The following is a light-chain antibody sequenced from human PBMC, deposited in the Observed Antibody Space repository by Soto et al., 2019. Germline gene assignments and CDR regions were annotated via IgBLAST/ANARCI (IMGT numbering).Light chain of an antibody. V-gene: IGKV3-20*01. CDR2: GAS. CDR1: QSVSSSF. CDR3: QQYTEWPPWT. Sequence: EIVLTQSPGTLSLSPGERATLSCRASQSVSSSFLAWYQQKVGQAPRLLIYGASSRATGIPDRFSGSGSGTDFTLTISRLEPEDFAIYYCQQYTEWPPWTFGQGTKVEIK. J-gene: IGKJ1*01.